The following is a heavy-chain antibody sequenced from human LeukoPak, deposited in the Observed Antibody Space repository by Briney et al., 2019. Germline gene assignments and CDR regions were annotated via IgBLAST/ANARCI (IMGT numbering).Heavy chain of an antibody. J-gene: IGHJ5*02. Sequence: GGSLRLSCAASGFTFSSYNINWVRQAPGKGLEWVSSISSSSSYIYYADSMKGRFTISRDNAKNSLYLQMNSLRAEDTAVYYCAREMLAAVAAQSWGQGTLVTVSS. D-gene: IGHD6-19*01. CDR1: GFTFSSYN. CDR2: ISSSSSYI. V-gene: IGHV3-21*01. CDR3: AREMLAAVAAQS.